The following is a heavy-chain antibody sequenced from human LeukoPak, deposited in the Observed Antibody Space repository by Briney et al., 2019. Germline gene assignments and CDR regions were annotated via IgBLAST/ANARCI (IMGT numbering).Heavy chain of an antibody. CDR1: GGSISIYY. V-gene: IGHV4-4*07. D-gene: IGHD3-10*01. CDR3: ARESSGNYYNPLGYMDV. CDR2: IFTSGIT. Sequence: SETLSLTCTVSGGSISIYYWNWIRQPAGKGLEWIGRIFTSGITNYDPSLKSRVTMSVDTSKNQFSLNLSSVTAADAAVYYCARESSGNYYNPLGYMDVWGKGTTVTVSS. J-gene: IGHJ6*03.